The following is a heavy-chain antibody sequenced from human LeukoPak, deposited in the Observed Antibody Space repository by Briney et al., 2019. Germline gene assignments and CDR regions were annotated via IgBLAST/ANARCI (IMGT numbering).Heavy chain of an antibody. D-gene: IGHD6-13*01. CDR1: GFTFSSYG. J-gene: IGHJ6*02. Sequence: GGSLRLSCAASGFTFSSYGMHWVRQAPGKGLEWVAVIWYDGSNKYNADSVKGRFTISRDNSKNTLYLQMNSLRAEDTAVYYCARDPVYRISAAGPPAGYGMDVWGQGTTVTVSS. V-gene: IGHV3-33*01. CDR2: IWYDGSNK. CDR3: ARDPVYRISAAGPPAGYGMDV.